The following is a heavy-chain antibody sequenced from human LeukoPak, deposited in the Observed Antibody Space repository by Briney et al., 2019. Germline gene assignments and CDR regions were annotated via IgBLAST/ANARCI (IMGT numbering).Heavy chain of an antibody. V-gene: IGHV4-38-2*02. CDR2: IYHSGST. Sequence: SETLSLTCTVSGYSISSGYYWGWIRQPPGKGLEWIGSIYHSGSTYYNPSHKSRVTISVDTSKNQFSLKLSSVTAADTAVYYCAREGEYYYDSSGYYPFGYWGQGTLVTVSS. D-gene: IGHD3-22*01. J-gene: IGHJ4*02. CDR1: GYSISSGYY. CDR3: AREGEYYYDSSGYYPFGY.